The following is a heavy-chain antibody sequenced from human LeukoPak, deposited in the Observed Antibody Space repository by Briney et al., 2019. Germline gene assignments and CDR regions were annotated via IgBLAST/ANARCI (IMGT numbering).Heavy chain of an antibody. CDR2: ISAGGGST. CDR1: GFTFSSYS. V-gene: IGHV3-21*04. CDR3: ARGSPPDY. D-gene: IGHD2-15*01. J-gene: IGHJ4*02. Sequence: PGGSLRLSCAASGFTFSSYSMNWVRQAPGKGLEWVSAISAGGGSTYYADSVKGRFTISRDNAKNSLYLQLTSLRAEDTAVYYCARGSPPDYWGQGTLVTVSS.